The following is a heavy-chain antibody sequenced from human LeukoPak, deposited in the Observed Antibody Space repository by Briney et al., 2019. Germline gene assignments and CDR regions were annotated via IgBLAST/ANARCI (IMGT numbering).Heavy chain of an antibody. CDR3: AKRPTMTTVTTPSWRVCDS. Sequence: PGGSLRLSGAASGFTFSSYAMNWVRQAPGKGLEWVSAIGASGAYTFYADYVKGRFTISRDNSRNTLYLQMNSLRAEDTAVYYCAKRPTMTTVTTPSWRVCDSWGQGTLVTVSS. J-gene: IGHJ4*02. D-gene: IGHD4-17*01. CDR2: IGASGAYT. V-gene: IGHV3-23*01. CDR1: GFTFSSYA.